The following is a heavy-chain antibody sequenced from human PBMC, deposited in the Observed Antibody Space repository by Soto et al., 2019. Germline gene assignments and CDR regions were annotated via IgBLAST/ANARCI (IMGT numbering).Heavy chain of an antibody. D-gene: IGHD3-10*01. J-gene: IGHJ4*02. CDR2: INNNGGST. CDR1: GFTCSSYA. Sequence: EVQLVESGGGLVQPGGSLRLSGAASGFTCSSYAMHWVRQAPGKGLEYVSVINNNGGSTYYANSVKGRLTICRDNSKNTLYLQMGSLRTEDMAMYYCERGWFGDLGGQGTLVTVSS. V-gene: IGHV3-64*01. CDR3: ERGWFGDL.